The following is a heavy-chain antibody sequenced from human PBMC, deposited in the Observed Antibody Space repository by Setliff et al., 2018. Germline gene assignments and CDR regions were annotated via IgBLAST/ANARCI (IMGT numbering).Heavy chain of an antibody. CDR1: GFTFSSYS. V-gene: IGHV3-21*01. J-gene: IGHJ4*02. Sequence: GGSLRLSCAASGFTFSSYSLSWVRQAPGKGLEWVSSVNNKNTYMSFADSVKGRFTISRDNASNSLFLQMNSLRAEDTAVYYCARSSPRTFDYWGQGTLVTVSS. D-gene: IGHD6-6*01. CDR2: VNNKNTYM. CDR3: ARSSPRTFDY.